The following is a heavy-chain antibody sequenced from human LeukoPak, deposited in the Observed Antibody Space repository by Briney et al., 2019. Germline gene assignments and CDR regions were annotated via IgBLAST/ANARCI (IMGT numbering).Heavy chain of an antibody. CDR2: IIPDGSAT. D-gene: IGHD6-19*01. CDR3: TRSGYSNGYDY. J-gene: IGHJ4*02. V-gene: IGHV3-74*01. CDR1: GFTFSGHW. Sequence: GGSLRLSCVASGFTFSGHWMHWVRQVPGKGLVAVSRIIPDGSATGYADSVKGRFTISRDNAKNTLYLEINSLTPEDTALYYCTRSGYSNGYDYWGQGTLVTVSS.